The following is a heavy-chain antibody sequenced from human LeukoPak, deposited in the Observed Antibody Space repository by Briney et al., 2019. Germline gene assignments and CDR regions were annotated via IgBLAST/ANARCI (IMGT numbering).Heavy chain of an antibody. J-gene: IGHJ4*02. Sequence: GGSLRLSCAASRFTFSCYAMSRVRQAPGKGLEWVAAVCGSGSSTYYAHSVKGRFTICRDNSKNTPYLQMNSLRAEDTAVYYCAKGPSYYYDSSGYYFDYWGQGTLVTVSS. CDR3: AKGPSYYYDSSGYYFDY. D-gene: IGHD3-22*01. CDR2: VCGSGSST. CDR1: RFTFSCYA. V-gene: IGHV3-23*01.